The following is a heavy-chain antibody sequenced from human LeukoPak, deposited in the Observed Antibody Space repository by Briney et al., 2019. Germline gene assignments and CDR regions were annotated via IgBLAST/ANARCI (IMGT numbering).Heavy chain of an antibody. CDR3: ARSQRITMVRGVIILFDY. CDR2: INPNSGGT. J-gene: IGHJ4*02. V-gene: IGHV1-2*04. D-gene: IGHD3-10*01. CDR1: GYTFTGYY. Sequence: ASVKVSCKASGYTFTGYYMHWVRQAPGQGLEWMGWINPNSGGTNYAQKFQGWVTMTRDTSISTAYMELSRLRSDDTAVYYCARSQRITMVRGVIILFDYWGQGTLVTVSS.